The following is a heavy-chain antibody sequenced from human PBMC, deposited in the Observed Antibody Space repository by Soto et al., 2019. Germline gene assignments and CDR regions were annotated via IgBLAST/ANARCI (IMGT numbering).Heavy chain of an antibody. D-gene: IGHD3-22*01. J-gene: IGHJ4*02. CDR2: IYYSGNT. Sequence: SETLSLTSTVSGGSISSTGYYWGWIRQPPGKGLEWIGSIYYSGNTYYNPSLKSRLTISVDTSKNQFSLKLSSVTAADTAVYYCARQGENSSGSDFWGQGTLVTVSS. CDR3: ARQGENSSGSDF. V-gene: IGHV4-39*01. CDR1: GGSISSTGYY.